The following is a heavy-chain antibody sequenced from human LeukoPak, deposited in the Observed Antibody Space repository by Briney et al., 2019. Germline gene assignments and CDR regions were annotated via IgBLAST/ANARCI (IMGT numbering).Heavy chain of an antibody. J-gene: IGHJ3*02. D-gene: IGHD3-10*01. CDR2: INAGNGNT. CDR3: ARDHYGSGSYYGDAFDI. V-gene: IGHV1-3*01. Sequence: AASVTVSFKASGYTFTSYAMHWVRQAPGQRLEWMGCINAGNGNTKYSQKFQGRVTITRDTSASTAYMELSSLRSEDTAVYYCARDHYGSGSYYGDAFDIWGQGTMVTVSS. CDR1: GYTFTSYA.